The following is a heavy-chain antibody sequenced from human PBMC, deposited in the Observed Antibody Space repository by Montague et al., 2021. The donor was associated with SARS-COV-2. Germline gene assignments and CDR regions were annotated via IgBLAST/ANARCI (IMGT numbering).Heavy chain of an antibody. CDR2: IHYSGST. J-gene: IGHJ4*02. CDR1: GGSIGSYY. Sequence: SETLSLTCSVSGGSIGSYYWSWLRQPPGKGLEWIGHIHYSGSTTYSPSFKSRVTISIDTPKNQFSLKLSSVTAADTAVYYCARSLDPSGTDYLPYWGQGTLVTVSS. V-gene: IGHV4-59*01. CDR3: ARSLDPSGTDYLPY. D-gene: IGHD3-10*01.